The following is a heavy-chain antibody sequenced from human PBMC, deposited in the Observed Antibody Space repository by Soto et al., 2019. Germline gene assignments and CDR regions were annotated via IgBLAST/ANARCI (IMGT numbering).Heavy chain of an antibody. Sequence: SETLSLTCTVSGGSLTSYYWSWFRLPPGKGLEWIAYIYYGGTTNYNPSLKSRVTTSVDTPKNQFSLELTSVTAADTAVYFCARTLPSGCSDSWGQGTLVTVSS. CDR2: IYYGGTT. J-gene: IGHJ4*02. CDR1: GGSLTSYY. CDR3: ARTLPSGCSDS. D-gene: IGHD6-19*01. V-gene: IGHV4-59*01.